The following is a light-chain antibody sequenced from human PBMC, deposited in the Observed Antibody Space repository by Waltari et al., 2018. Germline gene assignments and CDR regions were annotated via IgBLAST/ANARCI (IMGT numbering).Light chain of an antibody. J-gene: IGLJ3*02. V-gene: IGLV1-44*01. CDR3: ATWDDSLNGWV. Sequence: QSVLTQPPSASGTPGQRVTISCSGSNSNIGRNAVNWYQQLPETAPKLLIYTDKTRPSGVPDRCAGSKSGTSASLAISGLQSEDEADYHCATWDDSLNGWVFGGGTKVTVL. CDR2: TDK. CDR1: NSNIGRNA.